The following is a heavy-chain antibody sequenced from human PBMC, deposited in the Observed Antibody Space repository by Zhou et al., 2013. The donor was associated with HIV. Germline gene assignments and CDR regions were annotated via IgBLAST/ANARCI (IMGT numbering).Heavy chain of an antibody. CDR2: MAPNSDAT. D-gene: IGHD1-20*01. CDR3: ATYGPGYNWMYK. Sequence: QVQLVQSGAEVKKPGASVKVSCKASGYTFTGYYMHWVRQAPGQGLEWVGWMAPNSDATKCAPKLQGRVTMTRDTSISTAYMELSSLKSDDTAVYFXATYGPGYNWMYKWGQGTLVTVSS. CDR1: GYTFTGYY. J-gene: IGHJ4*02. V-gene: IGHV1-2*02.